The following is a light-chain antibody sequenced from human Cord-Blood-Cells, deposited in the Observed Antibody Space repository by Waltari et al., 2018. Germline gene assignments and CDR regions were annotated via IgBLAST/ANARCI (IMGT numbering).Light chain of an antibody. CDR1: STDIGAGYG. CDR2: GNS. Sequence: QPALPQPPSVSAAPGQRVTIPCTGSSTDIGAGYGEHWYQQLPGTAPKLLIYGNSNRPSGVPDRFSGSKSGTSASLAITGLQAEDEADYYCQSYDSSLSGYVFGTGTKVTVL. V-gene: IGLV1-40*01. CDR3: QSYDSSLSGYV. J-gene: IGLJ1*01.